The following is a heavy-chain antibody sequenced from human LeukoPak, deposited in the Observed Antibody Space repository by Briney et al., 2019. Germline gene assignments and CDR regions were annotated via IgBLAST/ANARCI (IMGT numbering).Heavy chain of an antibody. J-gene: IGHJ4*02. CDR2: INHSGSA. CDR3: ARAATGLFDY. Sequence: SETLSLTCAVYGGSFSDYYWSWIRQPPGKGLEWIGEINHSGSANYNPSLKSRVTISVDTSKNQFSLKLSSVTAADTAVYYCARAATGLFDYWGQGTLVTVSS. V-gene: IGHV4-34*01. D-gene: IGHD1-14*01. CDR1: GGSFSDYY.